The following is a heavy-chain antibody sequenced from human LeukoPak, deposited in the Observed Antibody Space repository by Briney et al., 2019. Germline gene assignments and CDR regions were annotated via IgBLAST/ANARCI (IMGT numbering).Heavy chain of an antibody. CDR2: INHSGSI. Sequence: PSETLSLTCTVYGGSFSGYYWSWIRQPPGRGLEWIGEINHSGSIDYNPSLKSRVTISVDTSKNQFSLKLSSVTAADTAVYYCARARSGKWGFDYWGQGTLVTVSS. CDR3: ARARSGKWGFDY. D-gene: IGHD1-26*01. J-gene: IGHJ4*02. CDR1: GGSFSGYY. V-gene: IGHV4-34*01.